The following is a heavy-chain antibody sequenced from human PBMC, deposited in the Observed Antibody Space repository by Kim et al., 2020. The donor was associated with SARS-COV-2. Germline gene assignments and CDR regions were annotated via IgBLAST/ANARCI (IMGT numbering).Heavy chain of an antibody. D-gene: IGHD6-19*01. CDR2: ISYDGSNK. CDR3: AKEEGSGYSSGWTYYYYGMDV. Sequence: GESLRLSCAASGFTFSSYGMHWVRQAPGKGLEWVAVISYDGSNKYYADSVKGRFTISRDNSKNTLYLQMNSLRAEDTAVYYCAKEEGSGYSSGWTYYYYGMDVWGQGTTVTVSS. CDR1: GFTFSSYG. J-gene: IGHJ6*02. V-gene: IGHV3-30*18.